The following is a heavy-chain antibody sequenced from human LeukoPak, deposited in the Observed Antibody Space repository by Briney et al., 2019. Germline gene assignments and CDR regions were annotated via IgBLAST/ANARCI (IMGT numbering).Heavy chain of an antibody. CDR3: ARLNRWYRDAFDI. CDR1: GGSISSYY. CDR2: IYYSGST. V-gene: IGHV4-59*08. Sequence: SETLSLTCTVSGGSISSYYWSWIRQPPGKGLEWIGYIYYSGSTNYNASLKSRVTISVDTSKNQFSLKLSSVTAAGTAVYYCARLNRWYRDAFDIWGQGTMVTVSS. D-gene: IGHD6-13*01. J-gene: IGHJ3*02.